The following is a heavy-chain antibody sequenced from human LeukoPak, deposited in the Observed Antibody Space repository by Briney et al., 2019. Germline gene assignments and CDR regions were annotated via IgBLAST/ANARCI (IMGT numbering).Heavy chain of an antibody. V-gene: IGHV3-11*05. CDR3: AKGSGINHYHWIDP. Sequence: GGSLRLSCVASGFTFRDYYMSWIRRAPGNGLEWVSYISSSSSYIDNADSVKGRFTISRDNSKNTLYLQMDSLRAEDTALYYCAKGSGINHYHWIDPWGQGTLVTVSS. D-gene: IGHD1-14*01. CDR1: GFTFRDYY. J-gene: IGHJ5*02. CDR2: ISSSSSYI.